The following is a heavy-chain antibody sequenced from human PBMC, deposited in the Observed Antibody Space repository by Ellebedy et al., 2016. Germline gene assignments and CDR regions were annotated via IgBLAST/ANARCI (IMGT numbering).Heavy chain of an antibody. J-gene: IGHJ3*02. CDR3: ARDQLVPAAPLDAFDI. V-gene: IGHV3-30*03. CDR2: ISYDGSNK. D-gene: IGHD2-2*01. Sequence: GESLKISXAASGFTFSSYGMHWVRQAPGKGLEWVAVISYDGSNKYYADSVKGRFTISRDNAKNSVYLQMNSLRAEDTAVYYCARDQLVPAAPLDAFDIWGQGTMVTVSS. CDR1: GFTFSSYG.